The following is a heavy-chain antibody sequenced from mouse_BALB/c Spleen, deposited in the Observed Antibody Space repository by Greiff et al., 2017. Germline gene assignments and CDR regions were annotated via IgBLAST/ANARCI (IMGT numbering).Heavy chain of an antibody. CDR1: GFTFSDYY. V-gene: IGHV5-4*02. Sequence: EVQGVESGGGLVKPGGSLKLSCAASGFTFSDYYMYWVRQTPEKRLEWVATISDGGSYTYYPDSVKGRFTISRDNAKNNLYLQMSSLKSEDTAMYYCARDGGYGFDYWGQGTTLTVSS. CDR2: ISDGGSYT. D-gene: IGHD2-2*01. CDR3: ARDGGYGFDY. J-gene: IGHJ2*01.